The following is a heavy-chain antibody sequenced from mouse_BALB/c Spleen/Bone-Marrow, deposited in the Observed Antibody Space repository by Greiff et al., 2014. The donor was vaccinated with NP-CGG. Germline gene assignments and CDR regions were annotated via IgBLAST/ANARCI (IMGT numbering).Heavy chain of an antibody. Sequence: VQLQQSXAGLVRPGASVKLSCTASGFNIKDTYMHWVKQRPEQGLKWIGRIDPANDYTKYDPKFQGTATITADTSSNTAYLQLSSLTSEDTAVYYCATLTGTLDYWGQGTTLAVSS. CDR1: GFNIKDTY. CDR3: ATLTGTLDY. J-gene: IGHJ2*01. D-gene: IGHD4-1*01. V-gene: IGHV14-3*02. CDR2: IDPANDYT.